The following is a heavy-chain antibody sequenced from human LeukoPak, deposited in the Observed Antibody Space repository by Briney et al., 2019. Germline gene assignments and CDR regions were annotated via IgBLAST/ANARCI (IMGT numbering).Heavy chain of an antibody. CDR1: GGTFSIYA. CDR2: IIPIFGTA. Sequence: SVKVSFTASGGTFSIYAISWVRQAPGQGLEWMGGIIPIFGTANYAQKFQGRGTITTDESTSTAYMELSSLRSEDTAVYYCARGLFSYDIFTGYYEWGQGTLVTVSS. D-gene: IGHD3-9*01. V-gene: IGHV1-69*05. CDR3: ARGLFSYDIFTGYYE. J-gene: IGHJ4*02.